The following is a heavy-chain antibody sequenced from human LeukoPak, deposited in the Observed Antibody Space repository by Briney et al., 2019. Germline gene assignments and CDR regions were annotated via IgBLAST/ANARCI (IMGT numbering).Heavy chain of an antibody. CDR2: ISAYNGNT. CDR1: GYTFTSYG. V-gene: IGHV1-18*01. Sequence: GASVKVSCKASGYTFTSYGISWVRQAPGQGLEWMGWISAYNGNTNYAQKLQGRVTMTTDTSTSTAYMELRSLRPDDTAVYYCAREGWGTAYCGGDCYRGGFDYWGQGTLVTVSS. CDR3: AREGWGTAYCGGDCYRGGFDY. D-gene: IGHD2-21*02. J-gene: IGHJ4*02.